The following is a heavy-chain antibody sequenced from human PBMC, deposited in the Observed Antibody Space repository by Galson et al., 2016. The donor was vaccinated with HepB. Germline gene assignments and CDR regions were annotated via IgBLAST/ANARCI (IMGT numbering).Heavy chain of an antibody. J-gene: IGHJ4*02. CDR1: GGSISSISYY. CDR3: ATETLRLFRGNQQVGGWYFDY. V-gene: IGHV4-39*01. CDR2: IYYGGNT. Sequence: SETLSLTCTVSGGSISSISYYWSWIRQPPGKGLEWIGSIYYGGNTYHNPSLQSRVTISVDTSENQFSLRLTSVTAADTAVYYCATETLRLFRGNQQVGGWYFDYWGQGTLVTVSS. D-gene: IGHD1-14*01.